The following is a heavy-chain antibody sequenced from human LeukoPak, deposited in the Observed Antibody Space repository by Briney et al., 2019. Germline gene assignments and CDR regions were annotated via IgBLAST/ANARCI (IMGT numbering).Heavy chain of an antibody. Sequence: ASVKVSCKASGGTFSSYAISWVRQAPGQGLEWMGRIIPILGIANYAQKFQGRVTITADKSTSTAYMELSSLRSEDTAVYYCARTYYDSSGYYYPPFDYWGQGTLVTVSS. V-gene: IGHV1-69*04. D-gene: IGHD3-22*01. CDR3: ARTYYDSSGYYYPPFDY. CDR1: GGTFSSYA. J-gene: IGHJ4*02. CDR2: IIPILGIA.